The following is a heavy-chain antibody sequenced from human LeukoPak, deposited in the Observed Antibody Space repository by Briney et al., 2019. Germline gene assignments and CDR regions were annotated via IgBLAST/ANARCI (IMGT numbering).Heavy chain of an antibody. J-gene: IGHJ6*03. D-gene: IGHD5-12*01. Sequence: PSETLSLTCTVSGGSISSSSYYWSWIRQPPGKGLEWIGEINHSGSTNYNPSLKSRVTISVDTSKNQFSLKLSSVTAADTAVYYCARKGRGSVREDPKKGYYYYMDVWGKGTTVTISS. CDR3: ARKGRGSVREDPKKGYYYYMDV. V-gene: IGHV4-39*07. CDR1: GGSISSSSYY. CDR2: INHSGST.